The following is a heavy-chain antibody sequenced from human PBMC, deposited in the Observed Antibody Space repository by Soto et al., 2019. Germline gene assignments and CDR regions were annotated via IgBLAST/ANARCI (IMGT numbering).Heavy chain of an antibody. CDR2: ISWNSGSI. CDR1: GFTFDDYA. V-gene: IGHV3-9*01. J-gene: IGHJ3*02. CDR3: AKDRNPAVAGTVAFDI. Sequence: GGSLRLSCAASGFTFDDYAMHWVRQAPGKGLEWVSGISWNSGSIGYADSVKGRFTISRDNAKNSLYLQMNSLRAEDTALYYCAKDRNPAVAGTVAFDIWGQGTMVTVSS. D-gene: IGHD6-19*01.